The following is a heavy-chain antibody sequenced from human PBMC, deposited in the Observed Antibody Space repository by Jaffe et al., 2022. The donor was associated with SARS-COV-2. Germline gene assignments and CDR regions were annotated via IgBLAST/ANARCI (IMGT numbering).Heavy chain of an antibody. J-gene: IGHJ3*02. CDR3: ARGTGVVTPSAFDI. CDR2: ISSSSSTI. Sequence: EVQLVESGGGLVQPGGSLRLSCAASGFTFRSYSMNWVRQAPGKGLEWVSYISSSSSTIYYADSVKGRFTISRDNAKNSLYLQMNSLRAEDTAVYYCARGTGVVTPSAFDIWGQGTMVTVSS. D-gene: IGHD2-21*02. CDR1: GFTFRSYS. V-gene: IGHV3-48*01.